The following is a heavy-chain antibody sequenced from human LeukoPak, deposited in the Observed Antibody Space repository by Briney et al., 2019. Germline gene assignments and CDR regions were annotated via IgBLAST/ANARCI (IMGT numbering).Heavy chain of an antibody. CDR3: AGGNVLRFLEWF. J-gene: IGHJ4*02. V-gene: IGHV4-30-2*01. Sequence: SQTLSLTCTVSGGSISSGGYYWSWIRQPPGKGLEWIGYIYHSGSTYYNPSLKSRVTISVDRSKNQFSLKLSSVTAADTAVYYCAGGNVLRFLEWFWGQGTLVTVSS. D-gene: IGHD3-3*01. CDR2: IYHSGST. CDR1: GGSISSGGYY.